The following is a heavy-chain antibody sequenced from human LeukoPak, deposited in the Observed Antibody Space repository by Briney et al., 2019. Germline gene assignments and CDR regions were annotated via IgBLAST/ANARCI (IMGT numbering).Heavy chain of an antibody. D-gene: IGHD1-26*01. J-gene: IGHJ4*02. CDR3: ARAVVGHSSPFDT. CDR2: FDSSGNT. V-gene: IGHV4-4*07. CDR1: GGASSGYY. Sequence: SETLSLTCTVSGGASSGYYWSWIRQPAGKRLEWIGRFDSSGNTRYNPSLESRVTMSLDTSKNQFSLRLSSMTAADTAMYYCARAVVGHSSPFDTWGQGTLVTVSS.